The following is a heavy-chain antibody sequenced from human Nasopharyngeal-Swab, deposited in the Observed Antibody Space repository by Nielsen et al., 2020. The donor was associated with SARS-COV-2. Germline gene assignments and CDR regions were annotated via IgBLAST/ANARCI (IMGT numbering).Heavy chain of an antibody. J-gene: IGHJ4*02. Sequence: GSLSLSCAASGFTFSSYGMHWVRQAPGKGLEWVAVIWYDGSNKYYADSVKGRFTISRDNSKNTLYLQMNSLRAEDTAVYYCARDRAINWNDGYTDYWGQGTLVTVSS. CDR3: ARDRAINWNDGYTDY. CDR2: IWYDGSNK. CDR1: GFTFSSYG. D-gene: IGHD1-20*01. V-gene: IGHV3-33*01.